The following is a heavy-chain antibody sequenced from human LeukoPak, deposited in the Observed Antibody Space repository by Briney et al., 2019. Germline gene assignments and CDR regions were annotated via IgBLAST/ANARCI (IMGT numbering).Heavy chain of an antibody. CDR2: INPNSGGT. Sequence: ASVKVSCKASGYTFTGYYMHWVRQAPGQGLEWMGWINPNSGGTNYAQKFQGRVTMTRDTSISTAYMELSRLRSDDTAVYYCARMYYYDSSGYTVSGQGTMVTVSS. CDR1: GYTFTGYY. CDR3: ARMYYYDSSGYTV. J-gene: IGHJ3*01. D-gene: IGHD3-22*01. V-gene: IGHV1-2*02.